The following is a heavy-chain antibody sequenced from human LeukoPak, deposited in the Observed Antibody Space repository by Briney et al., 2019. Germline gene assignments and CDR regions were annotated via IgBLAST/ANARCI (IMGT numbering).Heavy chain of an antibody. CDR3: ATGWEYGSGSQRDNWFDP. D-gene: IGHD3-10*01. Sequence: ASVKVSCKVSGYTLTELSMHWVRQAPGKGLEWMGGFDPEDGETIYAQKFQGRVTMTEDTSTDTAYMELSSLRSEDTAVYYCATGWEYGSGSQRDNWFDPWGQGTLVTVSS. V-gene: IGHV1-24*01. CDR1: GYTLTELS. J-gene: IGHJ5*02. CDR2: FDPEDGET.